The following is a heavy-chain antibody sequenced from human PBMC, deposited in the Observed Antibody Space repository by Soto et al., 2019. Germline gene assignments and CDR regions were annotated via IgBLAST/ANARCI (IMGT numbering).Heavy chain of an antibody. D-gene: IGHD2-21*01. V-gene: IGHV3-49*03. Sequence: GGSLRLSCTASGFTFGDYAMSWFRQAPGKGLECVGFIRSKAYGGTTEYAASVKGRFTISRDDSKSIAYLQMNSLKSEDTAVYYCTIRYCGGSDAFDNWGQGTMVTVSS. J-gene: IGHJ3*02. CDR2: IRSKAYGGTT. CDR1: GFTFGDYA. CDR3: TIRYCGGSDAFDN.